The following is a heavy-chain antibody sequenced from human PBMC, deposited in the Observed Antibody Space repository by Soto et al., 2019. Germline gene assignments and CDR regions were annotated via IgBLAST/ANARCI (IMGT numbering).Heavy chain of an antibody. Sequence: QVQLQESGPGLVKPSGTLSLTCAVSGGSISSSNWWSWVRQPPGKGLEWIGEIYHSGSTNYNPSLKSRFTISGDKSKNQFSLKLSSVTAADTAVYYCAKISKYYDILTGSKGLGMDVWGQGTTVTVSS. CDR3: AKISKYYDILTGSKGLGMDV. CDR2: IYHSGST. CDR1: GGSISSSNW. V-gene: IGHV4-4*02. J-gene: IGHJ6*02. D-gene: IGHD3-9*01.